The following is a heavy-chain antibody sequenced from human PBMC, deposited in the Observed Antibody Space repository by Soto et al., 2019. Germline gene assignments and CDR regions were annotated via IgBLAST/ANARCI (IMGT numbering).Heavy chain of an antibody. CDR3: ARHVSSGWGYFDY. Sequence: SETLSLTCTVSGGSISSYYWSWIRQPPGKGLERIGYIYYSGSTYYNPSLKSRVTISVDTSKNQFSLKLSSVTAADTAVYYCARHVSSGWGYFDYWGQGTLVTVSS. CDR2: IYYSGST. J-gene: IGHJ4*02. V-gene: IGHV4-59*08. D-gene: IGHD6-19*01. CDR1: GGSISSYY.